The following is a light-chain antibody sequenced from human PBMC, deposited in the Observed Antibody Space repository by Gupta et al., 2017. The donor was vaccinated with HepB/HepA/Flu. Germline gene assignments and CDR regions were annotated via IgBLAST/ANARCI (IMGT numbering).Light chain of an antibody. Sequence: QPVGTQEPSRTVSPGGTVTLTCASSTGAVTSGYYPNWFQQKPGQAPRALMYSTSNKHTWTPARFSGSLLGGKAALTLSGVQPEDEAEYYCLLYYGVHGVFGGGTKLTVL. CDR3: LLYYGVHGV. V-gene: IGLV7-43*01. CDR1: TGAVTSGYY. J-gene: IGLJ2*01. CDR2: STS.